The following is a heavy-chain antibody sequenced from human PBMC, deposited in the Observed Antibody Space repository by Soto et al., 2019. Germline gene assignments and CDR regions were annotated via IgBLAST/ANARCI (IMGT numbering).Heavy chain of an antibody. CDR1: GYTFTSYG. Sequence: QVQLVQSGAEVKKPGASVKVSCKASGYTFTSYGISWVRQAPGQGLEWMGWISAYNGNTNYAQKLQRIVTMTTDTSTSTAYMELRSLRADDTAVYYCARDTLYYGSGSYFSPGYYYGLDVWGQRTTVTVSS. CDR3: ARDTLYYGSGSYFSPGYYYGLDV. CDR2: ISAYNGNT. J-gene: IGHJ6*02. D-gene: IGHD3-10*01. V-gene: IGHV1-18*01.